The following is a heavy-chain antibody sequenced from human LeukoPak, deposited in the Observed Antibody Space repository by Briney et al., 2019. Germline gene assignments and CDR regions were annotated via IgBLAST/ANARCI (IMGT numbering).Heavy chain of an antibody. J-gene: IGHJ4*02. CDR2: IFHSGST. D-gene: IGHD3-16*01. CDR1: GGSISSGGYY. CDR3: ARDLEGAVLDY. V-gene: IGHV4-30-2*01. Sequence: SETLSLTCTVSGGSISSGGYYWNWIRQPPGKGLEWNGYIFHSGSTYYNPSLKSRVTISVDRSKNQFSLKLNSVTAADTAVYYCARDLEGAVLDYWGQGTLVTVSS.